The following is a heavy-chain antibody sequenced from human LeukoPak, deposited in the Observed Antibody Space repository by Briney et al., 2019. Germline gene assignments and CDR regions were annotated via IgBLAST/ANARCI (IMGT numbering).Heavy chain of an antibody. CDR2: IIPILGIA. J-gene: IGHJ4*02. V-gene: IGHV1-69*04. Sequence: SVKVSCKASGGTFSSYAISWVRQAPGQGLEWMGRIIPILGIANYAQKFQGRVTITADKSTSTAYMELSSLRSEDTAVYYCAREEEDGDHPGYWGQGTLVTVSS. CDR1: GGTFSSYA. CDR3: AREEEDGDHPGY. D-gene: IGHD4-17*01.